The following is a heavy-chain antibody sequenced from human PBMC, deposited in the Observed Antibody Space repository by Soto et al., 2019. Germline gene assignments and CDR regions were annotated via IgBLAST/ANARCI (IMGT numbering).Heavy chain of an antibody. J-gene: IGHJ4*02. V-gene: IGHV3-21*01. CDR3: ARTRKTPELNSNSLRGGDY. D-gene: IGHD6-6*01. Sequence: EVQLVESGGGLVKPGGSLRLSCAASGFTFSSYSMNWVRQAPGKGLEWVSSISSSSSYIYYADSVKGRFTISRDNAKNSLYLQINSLKAEDTDVYYCARTRKTPELNSNSLRGGDYWGQGTLVTVSS. CDR1: GFTFSSYS. CDR2: ISSSSSYI.